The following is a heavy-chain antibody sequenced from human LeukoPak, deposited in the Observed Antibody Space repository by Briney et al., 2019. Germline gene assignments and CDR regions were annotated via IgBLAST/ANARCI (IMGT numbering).Heavy chain of an antibody. Sequence: ASVKVSCKASGYTFTSYYMHWVRQAPGQGLEWMGIINPSGGSTSYAQKFQGRVTMTRDTSTSTVYMELSSLRSEDTAVYYCARVATILPQWSHAFDIWGQWTMVTVSS. J-gene: IGHJ3*02. CDR1: GYTFTSYY. CDR3: ARVATILPQWSHAFDI. V-gene: IGHV1-46*01. D-gene: IGHD5-12*01. CDR2: INPSGGST.